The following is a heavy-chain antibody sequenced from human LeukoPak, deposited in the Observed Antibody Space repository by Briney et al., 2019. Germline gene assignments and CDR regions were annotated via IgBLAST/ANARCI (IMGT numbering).Heavy chain of an antibody. CDR1: GFTYSNYA. D-gene: IGHD6-13*01. CDR3: ARSEGIAAAWDL. CDR2: IHGSGHDT. V-gene: IGHV3-23*01. J-gene: IGHJ4*02. Sequence: GGSLRLSCAASGFTYSNYAMSWVRQAPGQGLEWVSAIHGSGHDTFYADAVKGRFTVSRDNSKNTLYLQMNSLRAEDTAVYYCARSEGIAAAWDLWGQGTLVTVSS.